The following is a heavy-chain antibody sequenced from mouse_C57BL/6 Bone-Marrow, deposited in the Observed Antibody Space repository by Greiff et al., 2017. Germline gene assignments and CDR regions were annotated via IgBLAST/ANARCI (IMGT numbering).Heavy chain of an antibody. CDR2: IYPRSGTT. CDR3: ASFYYYGSSYDY. CDR1: GYTFTSYG. D-gene: IGHD1-1*01. Sequence: VQLQQSGAELARPGASVKLSCKASGYTFTSYGISWVKQRTGQGLEWIGEIYPRSGTTYYNEKFKGKATLTADKSSSPAYMELRSLTSEDSAVYFSASFYYYGSSYDYWGQGTTRTVSS. V-gene: IGHV1-81*01. J-gene: IGHJ2*01.